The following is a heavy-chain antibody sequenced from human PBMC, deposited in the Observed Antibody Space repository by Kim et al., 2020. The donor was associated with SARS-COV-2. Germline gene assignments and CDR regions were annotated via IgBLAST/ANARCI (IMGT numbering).Heavy chain of an antibody. Sequence: GGSLRLSCAASGFTFSSYWMSWVRQAPGKGLEWVANIKQDGSEKYYVDSVKGRFTISRDNAKNSLYLQMNSLRAEDTAVYYCARDEGSSWYGISNWNVRAGNWFDPWGQGTLVTVSS. J-gene: IGHJ5*02. CDR3: ARDEGSSWYGISNWNVRAGNWFDP. V-gene: IGHV3-7*03. D-gene: IGHD6-13*01. CDR2: IKQDGSEK. CDR1: GFTFSSYW.